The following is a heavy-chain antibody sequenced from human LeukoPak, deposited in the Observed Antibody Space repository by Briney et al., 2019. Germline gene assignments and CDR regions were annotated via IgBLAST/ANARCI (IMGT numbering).Heavy chain of an antibody. D-gene: IGHD5-12*01. Sequence: GRSLRLSCAASGFGFSTYAMHWVRQAPGKGLEWVAIISYDGSNNYYADSVKGRFTISRDNSKNTLYLQMNTLRAEDTAVYYCARTLYAGYEPFDCWGQGTLVTVSS. J-gene: IGHJ4*02. V-gene: IGHV3-30*01. CDR2: ISYDGSNN. CDR3: ARTLYAGYEPFDC. CDR1: GFGFSTYA.